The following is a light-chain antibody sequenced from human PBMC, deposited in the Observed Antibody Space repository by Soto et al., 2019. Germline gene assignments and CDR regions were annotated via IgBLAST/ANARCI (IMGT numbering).Light chain of an antibody. J-gene: IGLJ1*01. CDR3: SSYADSNNPH. CDR2: EVS. V-gene: IGLV2-8*01. Sequence: QSALTQPPSASGSPGQSVTISCTGTSSDVGGYNYVSWYQQHPGKAPKLMIYEVSKRPSGVPDRFSGSKSGNTASLTVSGLQAEDEADYYCSSYADSNNPHFGTRTKLTVL. CDR1: SSDVGGYNY.